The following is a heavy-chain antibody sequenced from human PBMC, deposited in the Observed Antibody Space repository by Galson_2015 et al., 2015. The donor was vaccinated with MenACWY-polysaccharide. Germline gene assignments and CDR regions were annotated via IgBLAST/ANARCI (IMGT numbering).Heavy chain of an antibody. CDR3: TRHRAADGTIDAFEI. D-gene: IGHD1-1*01. J-gene: IGHJ2*01. CDR1: GYSFRTFW. V-gene: IGHV5-51*01. CDR2: IYPGDSDT. Sequence: QSGAEVKKPGESLTISCTGSGYSFRTFWIGWVRQMPGKGLEWMGIIYPGDSDTRYSPSFQGQVIISADKSTNTAYLQWSSLKASDTAMYYCTRHRAADGTIDAFEIWGRGTLVTVSS.